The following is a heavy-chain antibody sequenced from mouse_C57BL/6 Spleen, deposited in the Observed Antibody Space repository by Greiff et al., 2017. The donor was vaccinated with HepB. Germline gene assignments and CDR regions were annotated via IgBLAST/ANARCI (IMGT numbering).Heavy chain of an antibody. J-gene: IGHJ2*01. CDR1: GYTFTSYW. CDR3: ARESTMIFDY. D-gene: IGHD2-4*01. V-gene: IGHV1-61*01. Sequence: VQLQQPGAELVRPGSSVKLSCKASGYTFTSYWMDWVKQRPGQGLEWIGNIYPSDSETHYNQKFKDKATLTVDKSSSTAYMQLSSLTSEDSAVYYCARESTMIFDYWGQGTTLTVSS. CDR2: IYPSDSET.